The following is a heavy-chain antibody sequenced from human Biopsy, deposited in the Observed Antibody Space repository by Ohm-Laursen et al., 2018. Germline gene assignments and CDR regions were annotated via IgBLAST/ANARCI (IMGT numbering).Heavy chain of an antibody. J-gene: IGHJ3*02. Sequence: SETLSLTCAVSGYSIKSGYYWGWIRQPPGKGLEWIGNIYHSGSTYYNPSLKSRVTISVAVDTSKSQFSLRLSSVTAADTAMYYCARGEAGVYDALDIWGQGTMVIVSS. CDR3: ARGEAGVYDALDI. CDR1: GYSIKSGYY. D-gene: IGHD3-10*01. CDR2: IYHSGST. V-gene: IGHV4-38-2*01.